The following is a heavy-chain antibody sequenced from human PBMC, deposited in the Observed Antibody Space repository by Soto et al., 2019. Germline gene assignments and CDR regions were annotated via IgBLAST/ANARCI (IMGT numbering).Heavy chain of an antibody. CDR1: GGSIRSNIDY. CDR3: ARQHYYDSSGYYTWN. J-gene: IGHJ4*02. D-gene: IGHD3-22*01. CDR2: VHYSGST. V-gene: IGHV4-39*01. Sequence: QLQLQESGPGLVKPSETLSLTCSVSGGSIRSNIDYWGWIRQPPGKGLEWIATVHYSGSTYYTPSLRSRVTISADTSKNQFALRLNSVTGADTVVYYCARQHYYDSSGYYTWNWGQGTLVTVSS.